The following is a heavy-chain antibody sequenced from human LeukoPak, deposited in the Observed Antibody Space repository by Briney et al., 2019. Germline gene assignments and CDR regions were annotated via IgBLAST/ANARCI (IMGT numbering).Heavy chain of an antibody. CDR1: GFTVSSNY. J-gene: IGHJ6*03. V-gene: IGHV3-66*02. CDR3: ARERWYYDSSGYSNYYYYMDV. D-gene: IGHD3-22*01. CDR2: IYSGGST. Sequence: PGGSLRLSCAASGFTVSSNYMSWVRQAPGKGLEWVSVIYSGGSTYYADSVKGRFTISRDNSKNTLYLQMNSLRAEDTAVYCCARERWYYDSSGYSNYYYYMDVWGKGTTVTVSS.